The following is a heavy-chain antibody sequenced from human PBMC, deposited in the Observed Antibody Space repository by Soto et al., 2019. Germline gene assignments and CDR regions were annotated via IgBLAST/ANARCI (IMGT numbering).Heavy chain of an antibody. CDR3: ARAGGYSSSWTFTYYFDY. Sequence: ASVKVSCKASGYTFTGDYMHWVRQAPGQGLEWMGWINPNSGGTNYAQKFQGRVTMTRDTSISTAYMELSRLRSDDTAVYYCARAGGYSSSWTFTYYFDYWGKGTLVTVSS. J-gene: IGHJ4*02. CDR1: GYTFTGDY. D-gene: IGHD6-13*01. V-gene: IGHV1-2*02. CDR2: INPNSGGT.